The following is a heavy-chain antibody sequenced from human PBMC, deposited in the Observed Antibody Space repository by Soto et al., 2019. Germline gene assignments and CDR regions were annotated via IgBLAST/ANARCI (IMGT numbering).Heavy chain of an antibody. D-gene: IGHD6-13*01. CDR1: GFTFGDYA. CDR3: TRDVGAAAGTRYYYYMDV. J-gene: IGHJ6*03. V-gene: IGHV3-49*03. Sequence: GGSLRLSCTASGFTFGDYAMSWFRQAPGKGLEWVGFIRSKAYGGTTEYAASVKGRFTISRDDSKSIAYLQMNSLKTEDTAVYYCTRDVGAAAGTRYYYYMDVWGKGTTVTVSS. CDR2: IRSKAYGGTT.